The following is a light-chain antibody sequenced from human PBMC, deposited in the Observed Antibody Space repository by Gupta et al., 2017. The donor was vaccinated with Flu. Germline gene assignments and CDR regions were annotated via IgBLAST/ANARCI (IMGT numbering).Light chain of an antibody. Sequence: QSALTQSASVSGSPGQSITISCTGTSSVVGVDSYVSWYQQHPGRAHKLIIYQVSNEVINGPSGLSNRFSGSKSGNTASLTISGLQAEDDVDYYCSSYTTSGTLVFGGGTKLTVL. J-gene: IGLJ3*02. CDR1: SSVVGVDSY. CDR2: EVI. V-gene: IGLV2-14*01. CDR3: SSYTTSGTLV.